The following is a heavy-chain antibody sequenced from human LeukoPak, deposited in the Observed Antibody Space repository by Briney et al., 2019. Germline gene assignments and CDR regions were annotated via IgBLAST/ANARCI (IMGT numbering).Heavy chain of an antibody. CDR3: AKRLATNQNPSGAFY. J-gene: IGHJ4*02. D-gene: IGHD5-24*01. V-gene: IGHV3-23*01. Sequence: GGSLRLSCAASGLTFSSYAMSWVRQAPGKGLEWVSAISGSGGSTYYADSVKGRFTISRDNSKNTLYLQMNSLRAEDTAVYYCAKRLATNQNPSGAFYWGQGTLVTVSS. CDR2: ISGSGGST. CDR1: GLTFSSYA.